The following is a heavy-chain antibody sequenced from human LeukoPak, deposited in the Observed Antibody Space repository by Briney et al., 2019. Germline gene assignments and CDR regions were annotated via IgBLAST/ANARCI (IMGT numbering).Heavy chain of an antibody. CDR2: ISYDGRNK. CDR3: AKNILTGFDFTWFDP. V-gene: IGHV3-30*18. D-gene: IGHD3-9*01. CDR1: GFTFSSYG. J-gene: IGHJ5*02. Sequence: GGSLRLSCAASGFTFSSYGMHWVRQAPGKGLEWVAVISYDGRNKYYADSVKGRFTISRDNSKNTLYLQMNSLRAEDTAVYYCAKNILTGFDFTWFDPWGQGTLVTVSS.